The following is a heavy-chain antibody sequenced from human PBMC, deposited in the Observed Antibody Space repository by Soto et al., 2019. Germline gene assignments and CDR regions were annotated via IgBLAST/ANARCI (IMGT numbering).Heavy chain of an antibody. Sequence: SETLSLTCTVSGGSISSGDYYWSWIRQPPGKGLEWIGEIYHSGSINYNPSLRGRVTISVDKSKSQFSLKLNSVTAADTAVYYCAREYYGSSGYRVSDYWGQGTLVTVSS. CDR2: IYHSGSI. J-gene: IGHJ4*02. V-gene: IGHV4-30-4*01. CDR3: AREYYGSSGYRVSDY. CDR1: GGSISSGDYY. D-gene: IGHD3-22*01.